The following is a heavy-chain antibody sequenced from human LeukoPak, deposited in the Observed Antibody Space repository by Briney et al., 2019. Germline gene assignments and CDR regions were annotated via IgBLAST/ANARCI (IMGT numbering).Heavy chain of an antibody. J-gene: IGHJ5*02. CDR3: ARQPGAGWFDP. D-gene: IGHD3-10*01. V-gene: IGHV5-51*01. CDR1: GYSFTSSW. CDR2: INPGDSDT. Sequence: GESLQISCQASGYSFTSSWIGWARQMPGKGLEWMAIINPGDSDTRYSPSFQGQVTISADKSISTVYLQWGSLKASDTAMYYCARQPGAGWFDPWGQGTLVTVSS.